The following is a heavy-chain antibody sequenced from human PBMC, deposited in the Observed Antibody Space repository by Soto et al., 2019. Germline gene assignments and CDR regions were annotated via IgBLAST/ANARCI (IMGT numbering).Heavy chain of an antibody. Sequence: GGSLRLSCAASGFTFSSYAMSWVRQAPGKGLEWVSAINGSGVSTYYADSVKGRFTISRDNSKNTLYLQMNSLRAEDTAVYYCAKDARWYYDFWSGYLGSRDYYYYGMDVWGQGTTVTVSS. V-gene: IGHV3-23*01. D-gene: IGHD3-3*01. CDR3: AKDARWYYDFWSGYLGSRDYYYYGMDV. J-gene: IGHJ6*02. CDR1: GFTFSSYA. CDR2: INGSGVST.